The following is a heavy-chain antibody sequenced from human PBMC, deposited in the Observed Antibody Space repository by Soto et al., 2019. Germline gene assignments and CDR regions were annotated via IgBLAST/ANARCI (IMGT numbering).Heavy chain of an antibody. CDR2: ISDDGINK. D-gene: IGHD3-22*01. CDR1: GFTFSNFA. V-gene: IGHV3-30-3*01. Sequence: GGSLRLACAASGFTFSNFAMHWVRQAPGKGLEWVAVISDDGINKNYADSVKGRFTISRDNSKNTVHLQMNSLKVEDTAVYYCARGLTVVITRDWFDPWGQGTLVTVSS. CDR3: ARGLTVVITRDWFDP. J-gene: IGHJ5*02.